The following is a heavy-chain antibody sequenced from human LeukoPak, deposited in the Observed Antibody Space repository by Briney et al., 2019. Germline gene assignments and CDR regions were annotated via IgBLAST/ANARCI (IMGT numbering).Heavy chain of an antibody. J-gene: IGHJ4*02. CDR2: IYYSGRT. Sequence: SETLSLTCTVSGGSISSRRYYWGWVRQPPGKGLEWIGCIYYSGRTYYNPSCKSRVTISVDTSKNQFSLKRTAVTPAATALYYCARDVYAFWSGYYFAYFDYWGQGTLVTVSS. CDR1: GGSISSRRYY. CDR3: ARDVYAFWSGYYFAYFDY. V-gene: IGHV4-39*07. D-gene: IGHD3-3*01.